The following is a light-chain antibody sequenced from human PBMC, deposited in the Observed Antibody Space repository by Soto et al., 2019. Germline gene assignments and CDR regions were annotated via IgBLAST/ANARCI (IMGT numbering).Light chain of an antibody. Sequence: EIVLTQSPGTLSLSPGERATLSCRASQSVSSNLAWYQQKPGQAPRLLMYGVSSRATGIPDRFTGSGSGADFTLTISRLEPEDFAVYYCQQYGSSGTFGQGTKVDIK. CDR3: QQYGSSGT. V-gene: IGKV3-20*01. CDR2: GVS. J-gene: IGKJ1*01. CDR1: QSVSSN.